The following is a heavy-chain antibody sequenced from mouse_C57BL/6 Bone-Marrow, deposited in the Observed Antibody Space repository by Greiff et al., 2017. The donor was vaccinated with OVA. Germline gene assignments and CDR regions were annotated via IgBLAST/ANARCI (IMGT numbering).Heavy chain of an antibody. Sequence: EVKLVESGPGLVKPSQSLSLTCSVTGYSITSGYYWNWIRQFPGNKLAWMGYISYDGSNNYNPSLKNRISITRDTSKNQFFLKLNSVTTEDTATYYCARGPYYYGSAWFAYWGQGTLVTVSA. CDR1: GYSITSGYY. D-gene: IGHD1-1*01. CDR2: ISYDGSN. CDR3: ARGPYYYGSAWFAY. J-gene: IGHJ3*01. V-gene: IGHV3-6*01.